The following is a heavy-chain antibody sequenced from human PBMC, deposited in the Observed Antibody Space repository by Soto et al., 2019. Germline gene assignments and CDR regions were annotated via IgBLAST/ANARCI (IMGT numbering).Heavy chain of an antibody. V-gene: IGHV3-7*01. J-gene: IGHJ4*02. CDR1: GFMFSAYW. CDR3: ARDFYGGYTYGPGDY. CDR2: IHGDGGKI. D-gene: IGHD5-18*01. Sequence: AGSLRLSCAASGFMFSAYWMSWVRQAPGKGLEWVANIHGDGGKIYYVDSVKGRFTISRDNAKRSLYLQMNSLRAEDTAVYYCARDFYGGYTYGPGDYWGQGALVTVSS.